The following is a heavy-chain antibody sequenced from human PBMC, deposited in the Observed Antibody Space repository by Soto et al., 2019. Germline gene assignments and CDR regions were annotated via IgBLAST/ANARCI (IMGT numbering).Heavy chain of an antibody. D-gene: IGHD6-19*01. CDR2: INHSGST. CDR3: ARGSAVAAAFDY. J-gene: IGHJ4*02. V-gene: IGHV4-34*01. CDR1: GGSFSGYY. Sequence: QVQLQQWGAGLLKPSETLSLTCAVYGGSFSGYYWSWIRQPPGKGLEWIGEINHSGSTNYNPSLKSRVTISVDTSKYQFALKLSSVTAADTAVYYCARGSAVAAAFDYWGQGTLVTVSS.